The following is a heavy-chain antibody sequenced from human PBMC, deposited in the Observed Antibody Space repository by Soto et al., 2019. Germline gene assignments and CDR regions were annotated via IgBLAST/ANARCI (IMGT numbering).Heavy chain of an antibody. J-gene: IGHJ1*01. V-gene: IGHV4-59*01. CDR2: IYYSGST. D-gene: IGHD4-17*01. Sequence: QVQLQESGPGLVKPSETLSLTCTVSGGSISSYYWSWILQPPGQGLEWIGYIYYSGSTNFNPSLKSRVTISVDTSKNQFSLKLSSVTAADTAVYYCARSRTTVTPSGFQHWGQGTLVTVSS. CDR1: GGSISSYY. CDR3: ARSRTTVTPSGFQH.